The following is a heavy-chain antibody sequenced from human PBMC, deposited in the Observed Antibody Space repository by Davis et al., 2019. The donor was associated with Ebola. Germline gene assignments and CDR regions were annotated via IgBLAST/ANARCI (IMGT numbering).Heavy chain of an antibody. V-gene: IGHV1-18*01. Sequence: ASVKVSCKASGYTFKNYAISWVRQAPGQGLEWMGRISAYNGNTNYAQILQGRVTMTTDTSTGTAYMELRSLRSDDTAVYFCARTSIVGTTTTASDIWGQGTKVTVSS. D-gene: IGHD1-26*01. CDR2: ISAYNGNT. CDR3: ARTSIVGTTTTASDI. J-gene: IGHJ3*02. CDR1: GYTFKNYA.